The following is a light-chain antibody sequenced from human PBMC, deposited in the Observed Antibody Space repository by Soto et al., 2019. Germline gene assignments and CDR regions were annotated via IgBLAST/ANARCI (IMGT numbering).Light chain of an antibody. CDR3: QQRSNWPPT. J-gene: IGKJ1*01. V-gene: IGKV3-11*01. CDR2: EAS. CDR1: QSVSSY. Sequence: EIVLTQSPATLALSPGARATLSCGASQSVSSYLAWYQQKPGQAPRLLMYEASNRATGIPARFSGSGSGTDFTLTISSLEPEDFAVYYCQQRSNWPPTFGQGTKVDI.